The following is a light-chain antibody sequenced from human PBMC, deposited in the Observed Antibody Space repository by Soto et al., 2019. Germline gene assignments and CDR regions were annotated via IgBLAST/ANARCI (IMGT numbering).Light chain of an antibody. Sequence: EIVLTQSPATLSLSPGESAALSCRASQAIDNYLAWYQQKPGQPPRLLIFDAFRRATDIPTRFTGSGSGTEFTLTISSLESEDFAVYYCHQRRSWPRVSFGGGTRVEMK. V-gene: IGKV3-11*01. J-gene: IGKJ4*01. CDR3: HQRRSWPRVS. CDR2: DAF. CDR1: QAIDNY.